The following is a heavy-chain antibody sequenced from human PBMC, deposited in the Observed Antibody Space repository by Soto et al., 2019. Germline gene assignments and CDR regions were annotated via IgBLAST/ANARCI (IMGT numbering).Heavy chain of an antibody. Sequence: QVQLQESGPGLVKRSQTLSLTCTVSGGSISSGAYYWTWIRQHPGKGLEWIGYIYYSGSTYYNPSLKSRVTISVDTSKNQFSLRLSSVTVADTAVYYCARDRNSDTPPGWFDPWGQGTLVTVSS. D-gene: IGHD4-4*01. CDR1: GGSISSGAYY. CDR2: IYYSGST. J-gene: IGHJ5*02. V-gene: IGHV4-31*03. CDR3: ARDRNSDTPPGWFDP.